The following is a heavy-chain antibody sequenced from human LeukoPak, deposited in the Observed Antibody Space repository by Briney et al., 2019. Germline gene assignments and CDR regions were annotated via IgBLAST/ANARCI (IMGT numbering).Heavy chain of an antibody. CDR1: GGSISDYY. V-gene: IGHV4-59*12. CDR2: INNSGST. J-gene: IGHJ4*02. D-gene: IGHD3-10*01. CDR3: ARTRYASGSYYLGY. Sequence: PSETLSLTCTVSGGSISDYYWSWIRQPPGKGLEWIGHINNSGSTSYNSSLKSRVTISVHTSKNQFSLKLSSVTAADTAVYYCARTRYASGSYYLGYWGQGTLVTVSS.